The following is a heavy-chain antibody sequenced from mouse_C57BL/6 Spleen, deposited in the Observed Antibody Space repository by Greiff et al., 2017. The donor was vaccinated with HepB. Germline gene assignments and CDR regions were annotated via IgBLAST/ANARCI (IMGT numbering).Heavy chain of an antibody. Sequence: VKLQQSGAELVRPGSSVKLSCKASGYTFTSYWMHWVKQRPIQGLEWIGNIDPSDSETHYNQKFKDKATLTVDKSSSTAYMQLSSLTSEDSAVYYCARSGHYGSSYVDYWGQGTTLTVSS. CDR1: GYTFTSYW. CDR3: ARSGHYGSSYVDY. V-gene: IGHV1-52*01. J-gene: IGHJ2*01. D-gene: IGHD1-1*01. CDR2: IDPSDSET.